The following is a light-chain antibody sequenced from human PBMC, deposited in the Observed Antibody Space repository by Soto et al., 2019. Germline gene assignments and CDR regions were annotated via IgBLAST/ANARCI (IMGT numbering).Light chain of an antibody. Sequence: QSALTQPPSASGSPGQSVTISCTGTSSDVGGYNYVSWYQQHPGKAPKLMIYEVSKRPSGVPDRFSGSKSGNTASLTVSGLQAEVEADYYCSSYAGNKNVFGTGPMLTVL. CDR3: SSYAGNKNV. J-gene: IGLJ1*01. CDR1: SSDVGGYNY. V-gene: IGLV2-8*01. CDR2: EVS.